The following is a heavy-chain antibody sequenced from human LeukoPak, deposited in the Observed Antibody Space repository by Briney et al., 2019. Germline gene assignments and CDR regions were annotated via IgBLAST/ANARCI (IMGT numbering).Heavy chain of an antibody. CDR1: GVSFSSYV. Sequence: QSGGSLRLSCAASGVSFSSYVMHWVRQAPGKGLEWVAVISYAGSSKLYADSVKGRFTLSRDNSKNTLYLQMNSLSAEDTAVYYCARNGYSYGSLDYFDYWGQGTLVTVSS. CDR3: ARNGYSYGSLDYFDY. D-gene: IGHD5-18*01. J-gene: IGHJ4*02. V-gene: IGHV3-30*03. CDR2: ISYAGSSK.